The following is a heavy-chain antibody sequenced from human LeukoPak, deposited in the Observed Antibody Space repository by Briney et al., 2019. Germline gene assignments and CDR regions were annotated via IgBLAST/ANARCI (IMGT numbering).Heavy chain of an antibody. Sequence: VASLKVSCKASGYTFTSYGITWVRQAPRQGLEWMGWINPYNGNTNYAQKRQGRVTMTTDTSTSTAYMDLRSLRSADTAVYYCARERSGWFFSNWGQGTLVTVSS. D-gene: IGHD6-19*01. J-gene: IGHJ4*02. CDR1: GYTFTSYG. CDR3: ARERSGWFFSN. CDR2: INPYNGNT. V-gene: IGHV1-18*01.